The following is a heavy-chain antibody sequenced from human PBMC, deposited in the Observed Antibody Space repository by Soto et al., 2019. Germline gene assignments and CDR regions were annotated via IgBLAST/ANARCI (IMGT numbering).Heavy chain of an antibody. CDR3: ARGYPTGGNGLDV. V-gene: IGHV3-53*01. CDR1: GFTFSSYS. D-gene: IGHD2-15*01. J-gene: IGHJ6*02. CDR2: IYSGGST. Sequence: TGGSLRLSCAASGFTFSSYSMSWVRQAPGKGLEWVSVIYSGGSTYYTDSVKGRFTISRDNSKNTLYLQMNSLRAEDTAVYYCARGYPTGGNGLDVWGQGTTVTVPS.